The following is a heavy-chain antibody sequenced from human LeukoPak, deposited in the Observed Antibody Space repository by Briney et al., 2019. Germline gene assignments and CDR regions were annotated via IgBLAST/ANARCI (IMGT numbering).Heavy chain of an antibody. D-gene: IGHD2-15*01. CDR3: ARDRAIVVVVAAVFDY. CDR1: GYTFTSYG. V-gene: IGHV1-18*01. Sequence: ASVKVSCKASGYTFTSYGISWVRQAPGQGLEWMGWISVHNGDTNYAQKFQVKVDLTTGTFTSTAYMELRSLRSDDTAVYYCARDRAIVVVVAAVFDYWGQGTLVTVSS. CDR2: ISVHNGDT. J-gene: IGHJ4*02.